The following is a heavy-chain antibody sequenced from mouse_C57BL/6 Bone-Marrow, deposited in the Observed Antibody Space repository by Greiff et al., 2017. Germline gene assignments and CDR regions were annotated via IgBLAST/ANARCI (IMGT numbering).Heavy chain of an antibody. J-gene: IGHJ2*01. CDR2: IDSSDSYT. D-gene: IGHD1-1*01. Sequence: QVQLQQPGAELVKPGASVKLSCKASGYTFTSYWMQWVKQRPGRGLEGIGEIDSSDSYTNYNQKFKGKATLTVDTSSSTAYMQLSSLTSEDSAVYYCARGITTVVDPLFDYWGQGTTLTVSS. CDR3: ARGITTVVDPLFDY. V-gene: IGHV1-50*01. CDR1: GYTFTSYW.